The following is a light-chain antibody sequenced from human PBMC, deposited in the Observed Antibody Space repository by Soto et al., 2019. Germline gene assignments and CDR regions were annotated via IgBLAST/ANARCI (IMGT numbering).Light chain of an antibody. J-gene: IGKJ2*01. Sequence: DIQMTQSPSSLSASVGDRVTITCQASQDISEFLNWYQQKPGKAPKLLIYDASNLETGVPSRFSGGGSGTHFTFTISSLQPEDFATYYCQQYDILYTFGQGTKLEIK. CDR2: DAS. CDR1: QDISEF. CDR3: QQYDILYT. V-gene: IGKV1-33*01.